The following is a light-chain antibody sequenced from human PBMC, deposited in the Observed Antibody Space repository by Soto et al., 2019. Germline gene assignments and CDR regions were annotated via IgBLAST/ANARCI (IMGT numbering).Light chain of an antibody. J-gene: IGKJ4*01. Sequence: DIVMTQSPDSLAVSLGERATINCKSSQSVLYSSNNKNYLAWYQQKPGQPPNLLIYWASTRESGVPDRFSDSGSGTDFTLTISSLQAEDVAVYYCQQYYSTPLTFGGGTKLEIK. CDR3: QQYYSTPLT. CDR1: QSVLYSSNNKNY. CDR2: WAS. V-gene: IGKV4-1*01.